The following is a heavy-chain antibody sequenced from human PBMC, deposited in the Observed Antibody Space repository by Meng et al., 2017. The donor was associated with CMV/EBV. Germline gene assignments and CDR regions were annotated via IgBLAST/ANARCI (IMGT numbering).Heavy chain of an antibody. Sequence: VQLKESGPGLVKPSETRSLTCTVSGGSISKYYWSWIRQPAGKGLEWIGRIYTSGSTNYNPSLKSRVTMSVDTSKNQFSLKLSSVTAADTAVYYCARAEQWRNYYGMDVWGQGTTVTVSS. J-gene: IGHJ6*02. CDR2: IYTSGST. V-gene: IGHV4-4*07. D-gene: IGHD6-19*01. CDR1: GGSISKYY. CDR3: ARAEQWRNYYGMDV.